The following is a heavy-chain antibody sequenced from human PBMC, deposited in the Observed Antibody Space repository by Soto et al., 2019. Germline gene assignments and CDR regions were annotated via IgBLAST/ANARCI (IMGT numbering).Heavy chain of an antibody. Sequence: QVQLVQSGAEVKKPGASVKVSCKASGYTFTSYGISWVRQAPGQGLEWMGWISAYNGNTNYAQKLQGRVTMTTYTSTSKAYVELRSRRSGDTAVYYCARDARLAAGTCDFDYWGQGTLVTVSS. D-gene: IGHD6-13*01. J-gene: IGHJ4*02. CDR1: GYTFTSYG. CDR3: ARDARLAAGTCDFDY. V-gene: IGHV1-18*01. CDR2: ISAYNGNT.